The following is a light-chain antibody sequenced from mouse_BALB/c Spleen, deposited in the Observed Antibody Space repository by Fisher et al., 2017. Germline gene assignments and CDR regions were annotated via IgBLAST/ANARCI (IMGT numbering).Light chain of an antibody. CDR1: SSVSSSY. Sequence: IVMTQSPAIMSASLGEEITLTCSASSSVSSSYLHWYQQKPGSSPKLWIYSTSNLASGVPARFSGSGSGTSYSLTISSMEAEDAATYYCHQYHRSPRTFGGGTKLEIK. CDR2: STS. J-gene: IGKJ1*01. V-gene: IGKV4-74*01. CDR3: HQYHRSPRT.